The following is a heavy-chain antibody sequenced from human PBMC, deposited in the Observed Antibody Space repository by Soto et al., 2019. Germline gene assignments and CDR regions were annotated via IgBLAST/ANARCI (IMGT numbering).Heavy chain of an antibody. CDR2: IYYSGDT. CDR3: ARGVWESYYQDY. J-gene: IGHJ4*02. CDR1: GGSINSGGSY. V-gene: IGHV4-31*03. D-gene: IGHD1-26*01. Sequence: TLSLTCTVSGGSINSGGSYCTWIRQHLVKGLEWVTYIYYSGDTYSNMSTKSRITMSVDKSKNLFSLRLTFVNAADTAGYVCARGVWESYYQDYWGQGTLVTVSS.